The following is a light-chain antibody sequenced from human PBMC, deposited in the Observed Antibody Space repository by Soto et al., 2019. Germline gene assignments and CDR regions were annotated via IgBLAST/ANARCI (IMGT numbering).Light chain of an antibody. CDR3: ATWDGSLSGWV. CDR1: SSNIGRNY. Sequence: QAVVTQPPTASGTPGQRVTISCSGSSSNIGRNYVYWYQQFPGTAPKLLIYKNNQRPSGVPDRFSGSKSGTSASLAISGLRSEDEADFYCATWDGSLSGWVFGGGTKLTVL. V-gene: IGLV1-47*01. J-gene: IGLJ3*02. CDR2: KNN.